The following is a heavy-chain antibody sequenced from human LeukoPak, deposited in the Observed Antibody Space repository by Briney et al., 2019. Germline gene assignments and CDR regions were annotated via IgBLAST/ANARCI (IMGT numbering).Heavy chain of an antibody. Sequence: SETLSLTCTISGASISSHYWSWIRQPPGKGLEWIGFISYSGRTNYNPSLKSRVSMSLDPSKNQFSLKLTSLTATDTAVYYCARDVPVQTSDAFDIWGQGTMVTVSS. CDR2: ISYSGRT. J-gene: IGHJ3*02. D-gene: IGHD1-1*01. CDR3: ARDVPVQTSDAFDI. CDR1: GASISSHY. V-gene: IGHV4-59*11.